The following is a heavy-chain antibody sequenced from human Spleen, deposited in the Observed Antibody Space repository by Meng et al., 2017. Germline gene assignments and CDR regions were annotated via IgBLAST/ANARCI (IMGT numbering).Heavy chain of an antibody. Sequence: QVQLVQSGSELKKPGASVKVSCKASGYTFTRHAINWVRQAPGQGLEWMGWINTNTGKPAYVQGFTGRFVFSLDTSVSTAYLQITSLKAEDTAIYYCARGAASRLEVWGQGTLVTVSS. D-gene: IGHD3-3*01. J-gene: IGHJ4*02. V-gene: IGHV7-4-1*02. CDR3: ARGAASRLEV. CDR2: INTNTGKP. CDR1: GYTFTRHA.